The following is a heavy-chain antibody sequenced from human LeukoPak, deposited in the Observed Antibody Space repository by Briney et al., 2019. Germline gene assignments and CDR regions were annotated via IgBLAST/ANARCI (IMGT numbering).Heavy chain of an antibody. Sequence: RPSETLSLTCTVSGDSITSSRYYWGWIRQPPGKGLEWIGSVYYSGSANYNPSLKSRVTISVDTSKSQFSLKVSSVTAADTAVYYCASHSSGLSSDFDYWGQGTLVTVSS. J-gene: IGHJ4*02. V-gene: IGHV4-39*01. CDR2: VYYSGSA. CDR3: ASHSSGLSSDFDY. CDR1: GDSITSSRYY. D-gene: IGHD6-19*01.